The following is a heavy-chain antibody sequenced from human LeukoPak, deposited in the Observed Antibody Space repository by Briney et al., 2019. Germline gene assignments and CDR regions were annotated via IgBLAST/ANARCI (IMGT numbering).Heavy chain of an antibody. V-gene: IGHV3-48*04. CDR1: GFTFTGYS. J-gene: IGHJ4*02. CDR2: ISVSSSNI. CDR3: AREMATSFDY. Sequence: GGSLRLSCAASGFTFTGYSMNWVRQAPGKGLEWVSYISVSSSNIYYADSVKGRFTISRDNAKNTLYLQMNSLRAEDTAVYYCAREMATSFDYWGLGTLVTVSS. D-gene: IGHD5-24*01.